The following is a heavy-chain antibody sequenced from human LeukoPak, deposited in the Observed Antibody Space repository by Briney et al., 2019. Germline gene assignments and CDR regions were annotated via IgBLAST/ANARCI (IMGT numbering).Heavy chain of an antibody. Sequence: PGGSLRLSCAATGFTFSSYWMSWVRQAPGKGLEWVANIKQDGSEKYYVDSVKGRFTISRDNAKNSLYLQMNSLRVEDTAVYNCARVTLPGTEDYWGQGTLVTVSS. V-gene: IGHV3-7*01. CDR2: IKQDGSEK. J-gene: IGHJ4*02. CDR1: GFTFSSYW. CDR3: ARVTLPGTEDY.